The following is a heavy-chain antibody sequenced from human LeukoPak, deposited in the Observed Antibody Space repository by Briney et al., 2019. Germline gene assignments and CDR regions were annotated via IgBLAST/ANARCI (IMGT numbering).Heavy chain of an antibody. CDR1: GGSIRSYY. D-gene: IGHD2-8*01. V-gene: IGHV4-4*07. Sequence: SETLSLTCTVSGGSIRSYYWSWLRQPAGKGLEWIGRAYTSGNANYNPSLKSRVTMSLDTSKNQFSLKLNSVTAADTAVYYCAGLGGYCTNAVCYSTFDIWGQGTMVTVSS. J-gene: IGHJ3*02. CDR3: AGLGGYCTNAVCYSTFDI. CDR2: AYTSGNA.